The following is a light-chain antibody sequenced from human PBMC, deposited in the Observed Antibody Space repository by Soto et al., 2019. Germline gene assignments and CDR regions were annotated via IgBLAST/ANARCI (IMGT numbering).Light chain of an antibody. V-gene: IGKV3-11*01. CDR2: DAS. CDR3: QVRTSWPPGIT. J-gene: IGKJ4*01. CDR1: QTVGYY. Sequence: EIVLTQSPDSLSLSPGEGATLSCRASQTVGYYLAWYQHKPGQAPRLLMSDASNRAIGVPARFSGSVSGTDFTLTISSLEPEDFAVYYCQVRTSWPPGITFGGGTRVEIK.